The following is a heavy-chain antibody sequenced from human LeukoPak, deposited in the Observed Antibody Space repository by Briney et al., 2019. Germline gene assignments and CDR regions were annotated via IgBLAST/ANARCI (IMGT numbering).Heavy chain of an antibody. CDR2: IWSDGSKK. CDR3: VRDPGNSSSGYYFDY. V-gene: IGHV3-33*01. Sequence: PGGSLRLSCAASGFNFRSYGMHWVRQAPGKGLEWVAVIWSDGSKKYYADSVKGRFTISRDDSKNTLYLQINSLRAEDTAVYYCVRDPGNSSSGYYFDYWGRGTLATVSS. D-gene: IGHD6-19*01. J-gene: IGHJ4*02. CDR1: GFNFRSYG.